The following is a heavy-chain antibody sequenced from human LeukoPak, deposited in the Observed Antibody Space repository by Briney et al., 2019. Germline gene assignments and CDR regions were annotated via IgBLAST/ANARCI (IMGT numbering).Heavy chain of an antibody. V-gene: IGHV3-30*02. Sequence: QSGGSLRLSCAASEFTFSSCGMHWVRQAPGKGLEWVAFIRYDGSNKYYADSVKGRFTISRDNSKNMLYLQMNSLRAEDTAVYYCARDRGLYDSSGYYYLDYWGQGTLVTVSS. CDR2: IRYDGSNK. D-gene: IGHD3-22*01. CDR1: EFTFSSCG. CDR3: ARDRGLYDSSGYYYLDY. J-gene: IGHJ4*02.